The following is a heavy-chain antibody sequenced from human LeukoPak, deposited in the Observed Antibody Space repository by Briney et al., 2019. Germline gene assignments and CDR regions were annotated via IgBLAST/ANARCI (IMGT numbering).Heavy chain of an antibody. Sequence: PGXSLRLSCAASGFTFSNAWMSWVRQAPGKGLEWVGRIKSKTDGGTTDYAATVKGRFTIERDETKKKLYQQMNSRKTEDTAVYYCTTDMYYDFWSGYSHDAFDIWGQGTMVTVSS. CDR1: GFTFSNAW. D-gene: IGHD3-3*01. V-gene: IGHV3-15*01. J-gene: IGHJ3*02. CDR3: TTDMYYDFWSGYSHDAFDI. CDR2: IKSKTDGGTT.